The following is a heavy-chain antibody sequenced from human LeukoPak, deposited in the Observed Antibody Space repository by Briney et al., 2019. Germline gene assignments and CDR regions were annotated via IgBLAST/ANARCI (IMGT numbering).Heavy chain of an antibody. Sequence: GESLRLSCAASGFTFSSYAMSWVRQAPGKGLEWVSAISGSGGSTYYADSVKGRFTISRDNSKNTLYLQMNSLRAEDTAVYYCARGPQSRRYCSGGSCYHPPMDVWGQGTTVTVSS. CDR2: ISGSGGST. V-gene: IGHV3-23*01. CDR3: ARGPQSRRYCSGGSCYHPPMDV. J-gene: IGHJ6*02. CDR1: GFTFSSYA. D-gene: IGHD2-15*01.